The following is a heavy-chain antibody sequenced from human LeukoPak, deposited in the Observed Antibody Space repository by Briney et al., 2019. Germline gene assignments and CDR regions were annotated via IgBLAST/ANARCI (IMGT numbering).Heavy chain of an antibody. J-gene: IGHJ5*02. CDR1: GFTLSSYW. Sequence: PGGSQRLSCAASGFTLSSYWMSWVRQAPGKGLEWVANINRDGSEKYYVDPVKGRFTISRDNAKNSLYLQMNSLRAEDTSVYYCARVLVGGTNWFDPWGQGTLVTVSS. V-gene: IGHV3-7*02. D-gene: IGHD1-26*01. CDR2: INRDGSEK. CDR3: ARVLVGGTNWFDP.